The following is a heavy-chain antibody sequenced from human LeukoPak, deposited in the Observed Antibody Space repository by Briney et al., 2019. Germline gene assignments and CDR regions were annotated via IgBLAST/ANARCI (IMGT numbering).Heavy chain of an antibody. J-gene: IGHJ4*02. CDR2: IFHSGST. D-gene: IGHD6-13*01. Sequence: SETLSLTCAVSGDSIIGGHWWSWVRQPPGKGLEWIGEIFHSGSTDYNPSLKSRVTISVDKSKNEFSLNLRFATAADTAVYYCARDQTVRSWYFDSWGQGILVTVSS. CDR3: ARDQTVRSWYFDS. V-gene: IGHV4-4*02. CDR1: GDSIIGGHW.